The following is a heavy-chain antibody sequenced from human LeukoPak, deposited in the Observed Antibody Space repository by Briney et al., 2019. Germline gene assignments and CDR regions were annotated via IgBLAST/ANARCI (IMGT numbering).Heavy chain of an antibody. D-gene: IGHD6-6*01. V-gene: IGHV3-33*06. CDR1: GFTFSSYG. Sequence: PGRSLRLSCAASGFTFSSYGMHWVRQAPGKGLEWVAVIWYDGSNKYYADSVKGRFTIPRDNSKNTLYLQMNSLRAEDTAVYYCAKDLIAARHFDYWGQGTLVTVSS. CDR2: IWYDGSNK. J-gene: IGHJ4*02. CDR3: AKDLIAARHFDY.